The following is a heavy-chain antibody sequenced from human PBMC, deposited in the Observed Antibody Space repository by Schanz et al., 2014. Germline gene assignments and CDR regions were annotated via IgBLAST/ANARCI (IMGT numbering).Heavy chain of an antibody. V-gene: IGHV1-18*04. CDR1: GGTFSTYP. CDR3: AREVGLYDRGWFDP. Sequence: QVQLVQSGAEVKKPGSSMKVSCKASGGTFSTYPINWLRQAPGQGLEWMGRITAYNGDTNYALKLQGRVTITRDTSASTAYMELTSLRSEDTAVYYCAREVGLYDRGWFDPWGQGTLVTVSS. CDR2: ITAYNGDT. J-gene: IGHJ5*02. D-gene: IGHD3-22*01.